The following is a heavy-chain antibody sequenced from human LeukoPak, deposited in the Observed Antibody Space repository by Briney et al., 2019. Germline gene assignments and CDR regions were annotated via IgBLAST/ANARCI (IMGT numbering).Heavy chain of an antibody. J-gene: IGHJ4*02. V-gene: IGHV3-30*03. CDR3: ARDRDGSLGD. D-gene: IGHD5-24*01. CDR2: ISYDGSNK. Sequence: GGSLRLSCAASGFTFSSYGMNWVRQAPGKGLEWVAVISYDGSNKYYADSVKGRFTISRDNSKNTLYLQMNRLRAEDTAVYYCARDRDGSLGDWGQGTLVTVSS. CDR1: GFTFSSYG.